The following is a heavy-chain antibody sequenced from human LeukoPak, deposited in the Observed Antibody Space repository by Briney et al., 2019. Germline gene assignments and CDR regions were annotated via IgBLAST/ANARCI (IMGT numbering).Heavy chain of an antibody. J-gene: IGHJ4*02. V-gene: IGHV4-59*01. CDR3: ARIPDYYDSTGDAC. Sequence: SETLSLTCTVSGDSITSYYWSWLRQPPGKGLEWIGYIYYSGSANYNPSLKSRVTTSINTSKSHFSLNLTSVTAADTAVYYCARIPDYYDSTGDACWGQGALITVSS. D-gene: IGHD3-22*01. CDR1: GDSITSYY. CDR2: IYYSGSA.